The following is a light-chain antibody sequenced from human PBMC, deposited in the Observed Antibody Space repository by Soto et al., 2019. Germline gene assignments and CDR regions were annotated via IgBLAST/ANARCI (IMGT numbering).Light chain of an antibody. CDR2: GAS. Sequence: EIVLTQSPGTLSLSPGERATLSCRASQSVSSTYLAWYQQRPGQAPRLLIYGASSRATGIPDRFSGSGSGTDFTLTISRLEPEDFAVYYCHQYSSSTKTFGQGTTVEIK. J-gene: IGKJ1*01. CDR3: HQYSSSTKT. V-gene: IGKV3-20*01. CDR1: QSVSSTY.